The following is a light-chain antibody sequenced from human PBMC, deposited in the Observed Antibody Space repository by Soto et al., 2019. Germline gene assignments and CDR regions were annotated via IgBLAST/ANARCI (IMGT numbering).Light chain of an antibody. CDR2: DVT. J-gene: IGLJ2*01. Sequence: QSALTQPRSVSGSPGQSVTISCIGTSSDIGGFDYVSWYRQHPDNAPKLLIYDVTKRPSGVPVRFSGSKSGNRASLTISGLQDDDEADYYCSSYAGSNIFTFGGGTKVTVL. V-gene: IGLV2-11*01. CDR1: SSDIGGFDY. CDR3: SSYAGSNIFT.